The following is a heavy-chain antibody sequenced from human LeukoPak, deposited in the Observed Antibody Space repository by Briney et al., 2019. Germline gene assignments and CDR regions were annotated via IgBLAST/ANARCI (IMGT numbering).Heavy chain of an antibody. D-gene: IGHD1-26*01. CDR3: AKVLRGTYYYFDY. J-gene: IGHJ4*02. V-gene: IGHV3-23*05. Sequence: PGGSLRLSCEASGFTFSAYAMTWVRQAPGKGLEWVSSIGSDNKPHYSESVKGRFAISRDNSKNALYVQMNSLRAEDTAKYFCAKVLRGTYYYFDYWGLGTLVTVSS. CDR2: IGSDNKP. CDR1: GFTFSAYA.